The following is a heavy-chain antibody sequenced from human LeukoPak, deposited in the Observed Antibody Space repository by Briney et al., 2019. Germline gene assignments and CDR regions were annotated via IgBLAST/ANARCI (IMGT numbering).Heavy chain of an antibody. CDR1: GGSISSSSYY. CDR2: IYYSGST. CDR3: ARGLVVVAARGFNAFDI. D-gene: IGHD2-15*01. V-gene: IGHV4-39*07. J-gene: IGHJ3*02. Sequence: SETLSLTCTVSGGSISSSSYYWGWIRQPPGKGLEWIGSIYYSGSTYYNPSLKSRVTISVDTSKNQFSLKLSSVTAADTAVYYCARGLVVVAARGFNAFDIWGQGTMVTVSS.